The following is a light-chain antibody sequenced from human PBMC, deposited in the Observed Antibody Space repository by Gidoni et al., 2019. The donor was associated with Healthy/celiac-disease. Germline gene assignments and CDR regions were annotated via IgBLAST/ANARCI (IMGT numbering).Light chain of an antibody. CDR3: CSYAGSSTLV. CDR1: SSDVGSYNL. Sequence: QSALTQPASVSGSPGQSITISCTGTSSDVGSYNLVSWYQQHPGKAPKLMIYEGSKRPSGVSNRLSGSKSGNTASLTISGLQAEDEADYYCCSYAGSSTLVFGGRTKLTVL. J-gene: IGLJ2*01. V-gene: IGLV2-23*01. CDR2: EGS.